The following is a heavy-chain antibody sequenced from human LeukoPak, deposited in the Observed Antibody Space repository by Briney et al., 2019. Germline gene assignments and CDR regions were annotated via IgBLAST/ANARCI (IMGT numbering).Heavy chain of an antibody. J-gene: IGHJ6*03. V-gene: IGHV4-59*12. CDR1: GGSISSYY. CDR3: ARDSDSSGWTYYYYYMDV. Sequence: SETLSLTCTVSGGSISSYYWSWIRQPPGKGLEWIGYIHYSGSTNYNPSLKSRVTISVDKSKNQFSLKLSSVTAADTAVYYCARDSDSSGWTYYYYYMDVWGKGTTVTVSS. D-gene: IGHD6-19*01. CDR2: IHYSGST.